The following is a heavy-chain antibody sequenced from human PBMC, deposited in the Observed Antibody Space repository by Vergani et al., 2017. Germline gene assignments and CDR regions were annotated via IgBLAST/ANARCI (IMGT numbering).Heavy chain of an antibody. CDR2: ISSSGSTI. V-gene: IGHV3-11*01. CDR3: AKESLVGATPYDY. CDR1: GFTFSDYY. D-gene: IGHD1-26*01. J-gene: IGHJ4*02. Sequence: QVQLVESGGGLVKPGGSLRLSCAASGFTFSDYYMSWIRQAPGKGLEWVSYISSSGSTIYYADSVTGRFTISRDNSKNTLYLQMNSLRAEDTAVYYCAKESLVGATPYDYWGQGTLVTVSS.